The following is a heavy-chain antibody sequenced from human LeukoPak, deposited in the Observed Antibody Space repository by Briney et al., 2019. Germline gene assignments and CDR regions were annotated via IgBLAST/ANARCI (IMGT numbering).Heavy chain of an antibody. V-gene: IGHV3-7*01. J-gene: IGHJ4*02. D-gene: IGHD7-27*01. CDR2: VKQDGSEK. CDR1: GFTFSSYW. CDR3: ARVGLGIGNYFDY. Sequence: GGSLRLSCAASGFTFSSYWMSWVRQAPGKGLEWVANVKQDGSEKYYVDSVKGRFTISRDNAKNSLYLQMNSLRAEDTAVYYCARVGLGIGNYFDYWGQGTLVTVSS.